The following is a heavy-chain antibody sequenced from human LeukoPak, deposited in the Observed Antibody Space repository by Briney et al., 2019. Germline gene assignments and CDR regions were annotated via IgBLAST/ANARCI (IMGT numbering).Heavy chain of an antibody. CDR2: IWYDGSNK. V-gene: IGHV3-33*01. CDR3: ARDSPEIRYSSSSWFDP. D-gene: IGHD6-13*01. J-gene: IGHJ5*02. CDR1: GFTFSSYG. Sequence: PGRSLRLSCAASGFTFSSYGMHWVRQAPGKGLEWVAVIWYDGSNKYYADSVKGRFTISRDSSKNTLYLQMNSLRAEDTAVYYCARDSPEIRYSSSSWFDPWGQGTLVTVSS.